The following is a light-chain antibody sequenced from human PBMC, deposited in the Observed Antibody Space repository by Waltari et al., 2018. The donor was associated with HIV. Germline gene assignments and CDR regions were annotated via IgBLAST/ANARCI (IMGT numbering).Light chain of an antibody. CDR3: QQYNSYLIT. Sequence: DIQITQSPSTLSASVGDRVTITCRASQRISDWLAWYQQKPGKAPKLLIYRASSLQSGVPSRFSGSGSGTEFTLTISSLQPDDFATYYCQQYNSYLITFGQGTRLEIK. CDR1: QRISDW. J-gene: IGKJ5*01. V-gene: IGKV1-5*03. CDR2: RAS.